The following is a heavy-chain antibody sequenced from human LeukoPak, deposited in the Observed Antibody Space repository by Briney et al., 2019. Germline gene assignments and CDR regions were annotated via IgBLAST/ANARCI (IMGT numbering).Heavy chain of an antibody. J-gene: IGHJ6*03. D-gene: IGHD2-2*01. CDR2: IRSKAYGGTT. CDR3: TRDDVPAAISTHYYYYYYMDV. CDR1: GFTFGDYA. V-gene: IGHV3-49*03. Sequence: PGRSLRLSCTASGFTFGDYAMSWFRQAPGKGLEWVGFIRSKAYGGTTEYAASVKGRFTISRDDSKSIAYLQMNSLKTEGTAVYYCTRDDVPAAISTHYYYYYYMDVWGKGTTVTVSS.